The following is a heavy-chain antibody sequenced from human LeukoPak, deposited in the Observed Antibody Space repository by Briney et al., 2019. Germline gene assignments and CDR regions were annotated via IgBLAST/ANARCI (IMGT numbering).Heavy chain of an antibody. J-gene: IGHJ6*02. V-gene: IGHV3-30*18. Sequence: GGSLRLSCAASGFTFSSYGMHWVRQAPGKWLEWVAVISYDGSNKYYEESVKGRFTISRDNSKNTLYLQMNSLRPEDTAVYYCANSRRDGYNQWYYGMDVWGQGTTVTVSS. CDR2: ISYDGSNK. CDR1: GFTFSSYG. D-gene: IGHD5-24*01. CDR3: ANSRRDGYNQWYYGMDV.